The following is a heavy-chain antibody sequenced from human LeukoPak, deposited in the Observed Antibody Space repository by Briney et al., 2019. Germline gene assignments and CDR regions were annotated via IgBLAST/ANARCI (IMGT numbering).Heavy chain of an antibody. D-gene: IGHD6-19*01. J-gene: IGHJ4*02. CDR1: GGSISSSSYY. CDR2: IYYSGST. V-gene: IGHV4-39*01. CDR3: ARPYSSGWTHLLGLDY. Sequence: SETLSLTCTVSGGSISSSSYYWGWIRQPPGKGLEWIGSIYYSGSTYYNPSLKSRVTISVDTSKNQFSLKLSSVTAADTAVYYCARPYSSGWTHLLGLDYWGQGTLVTVSS.